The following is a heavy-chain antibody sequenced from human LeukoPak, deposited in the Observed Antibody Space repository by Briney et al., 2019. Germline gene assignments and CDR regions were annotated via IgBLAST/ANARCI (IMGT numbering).Heavy chain of an antibody. CDR3: AKDFSRQYQRIQRWLRWFDY. D-gene: IGHD5-18*01. V-gene: IGHV3-23*01. CDR2: ISGSGGST. Sequence: GGSLRLFCAASGFTFSSYAMSWARQAPGKGLEWVSAISGSGGSTYYADSVTGRFTISRDNSQNTLYLHMNSLRADDTAVYSCAKDFSRQYQRIQRWLRWFDYWGQGTLVTVSS. J-gene: IGHJ4*02. CDR1: GFTFSSYA.